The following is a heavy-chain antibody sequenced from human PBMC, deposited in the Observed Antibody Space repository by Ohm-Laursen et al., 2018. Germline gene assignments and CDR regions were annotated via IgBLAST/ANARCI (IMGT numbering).Heavy chain of an antibody. Sequence: SLRLSCAASGFIFSSYAMSWVRQAPGKGLEWVPAITVNGDNTFYADSVKGRFTISRDNSKNTLYLQMNSLTAEDTAAYYCEGKGPQQLYWGQGTLVTVSS. CDR1: GFIFSSYA. CDR3: EGKGPQQLY. D-gene: IGHD6-13*01. J-gene: IGHJ4*02. V-gene: IGHV3-23*01. CDR2: ITVNGDNT.